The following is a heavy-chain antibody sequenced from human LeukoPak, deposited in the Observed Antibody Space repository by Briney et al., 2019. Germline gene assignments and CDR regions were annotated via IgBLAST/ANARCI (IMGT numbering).Heavy chain of an antibody. CDR3: ANNSTGSAFDY. CDR2: LYNIGSI. J-gene: IGHJ4*02. V-gene: IGHV4-59*08. Sequence: SETLSLTCTVSGASISNTYYWSWIRQLPGKGLEWIGNLYNIGSITYKPSLKSRVTMSVDMSNNQFSLRLTSVTAADTAVYFCANNSTGSAFDYWGQGIPVSVSS. CDR1: GASISNTYY. D-gene: IGHD2/OR15-2a*01.